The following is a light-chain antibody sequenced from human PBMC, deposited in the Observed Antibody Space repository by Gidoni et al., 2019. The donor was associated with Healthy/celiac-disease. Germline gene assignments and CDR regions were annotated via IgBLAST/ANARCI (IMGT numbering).Light chain of an antibody. CDR1: SSDVGSYNL. J-gene: IGLJ1*01. CDR2: EGS. Sequence: QPGLTQPASVSGSPGQSITISCTGTSSDVGSYNLVSWYQQHPGKATKLRIYEGSKRPAGVSNRFSGSKSGNTASLTISGLQAEDEADYYCCSYAGSSTYVFGTGTKVTVL. CDR3: CSYAGSSTYV. V-gene: IGLV2-23*01.